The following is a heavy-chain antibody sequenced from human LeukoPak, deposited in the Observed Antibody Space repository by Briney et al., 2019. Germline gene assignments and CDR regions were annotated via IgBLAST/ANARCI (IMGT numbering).Heavy chain of an antibody. D-gene: IGHD6-13*01. J-gene: IGHJ4*02. CDR3: ARHPLAAAVSHFDY. CDR2: TNWNGGST. CDR1: GFTFDDYG. Sequence: GGSLRLSCAASGFTFDDYGMSWVRQAPGKGLEWVSGTNWNGGSTGYADSVKGRFTISRDNAKNSLYLQMNSLRAEDTALYYCARHPLAAAVSHFDYWGQGTLVTVSS. V-gene: IGHV3-20*04.